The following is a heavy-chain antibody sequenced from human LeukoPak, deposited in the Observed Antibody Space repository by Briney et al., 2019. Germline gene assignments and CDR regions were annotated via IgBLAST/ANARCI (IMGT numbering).Heavy chain of an antibody. J-gene: IGHJ4*02. CDR3: SRDYYGSRSYYSDY. Sequence: SSVTVSCKSSVGTLRRYPLSWLRPAPARGREGVGGIIPIYGTANYAQKSQGRITSTADKSMSTDYMQLSSLRSEDTAVYYCSRDYYGSRSYYSDYWGQGTLVTVSS. CDR2: IIPIYGTA. D-gene: IGHD3-10*01. CDR1: VGTLRRYP. V-gene: IGHV1-69*06.